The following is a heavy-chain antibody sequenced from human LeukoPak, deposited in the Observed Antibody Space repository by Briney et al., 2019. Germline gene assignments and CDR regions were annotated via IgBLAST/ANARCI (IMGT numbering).Heavy chain of an antibody. V-gene: IGHV4-39*02. CDR1: GGSISSSSYY. Sequence: SETLSLTCTVSGGSISSSSYYWGWIRQPPGKGLEWIGSTYYSGSTYYNPSLKSRVTISVDTSKSQFSLKLSSVTAADTAVYYCARDVGVHPFDYWGQGTLVTVSS. CDR3: ARDVGVHPFDY. D-gene: IGHD1-1*01. CDR2: TYYSGST. J-gene: IGHJ4*02.